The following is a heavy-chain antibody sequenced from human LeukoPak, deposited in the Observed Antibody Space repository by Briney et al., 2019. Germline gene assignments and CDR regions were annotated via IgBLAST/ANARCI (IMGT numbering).Heavy chain of an antibody. CDR3: AKDRIAAAGYYYYGMDV. CDR1: GFTFSSYG. CDR2: ISYDGSNK. J-gene: IGHJ6*02. Sequence: GGSLRLSCAASGFTFSSYGMHWVRQAPGKGLEWVAVISYDGSNKYYADSVKGRFTISRDNSKNTLYLQMNGLRAEDTAVYYCAKDRIAAAGYYYYGMDVWGQGTTVTVSS. D-gene: IGHD6-13*01. V-gene: IGHV3-30*18.